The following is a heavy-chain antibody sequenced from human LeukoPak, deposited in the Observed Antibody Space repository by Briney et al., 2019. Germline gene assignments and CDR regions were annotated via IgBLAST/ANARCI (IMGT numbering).Heavy chain of an antibody. CDR1: GYTFTSYW. V-gene: IGHV5-51*01. D-gene: IGHD6-19*01. CDR3: ARLGPDSGLRD. J-gene: IGHJ4*02. Sequence: GESLKISCQASGYTFTSYWIGWVRQMPGKGLERMGIIYPGDSHTTYSPSFQGQVTISADKSISTAYLHWSSLKASDTAMYYCARLGPDSGLRDWGQGTLVTVSS. CDR2: IYPGDSHT.